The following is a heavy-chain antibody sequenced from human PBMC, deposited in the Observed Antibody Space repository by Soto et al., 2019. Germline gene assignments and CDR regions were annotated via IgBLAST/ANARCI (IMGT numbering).Heavy chain of an antibody. CDR3: ARGIVDDILTGPVMRTGDAYYFDY. Sequence: PSETLSLTCAVYGGSFSGYYWSWIRQPPGKGLEWIGEINHSGSTNYNPSLKSRVTISVDTSKNQFSLKLSSVTAADTAVYYCARGIVDDILTGPVMRTGDAYYFDYWGQGTLVTVSS. CDR2: INHSGST. V-gene: IGHV4-34*01. D-gene: IGHD3-9*01. CDR1: GGSFSGYY. J-gene: IGHJ4*02.